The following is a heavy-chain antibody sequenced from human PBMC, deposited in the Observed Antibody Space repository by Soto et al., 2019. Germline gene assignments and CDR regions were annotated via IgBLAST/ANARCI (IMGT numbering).Heavy chain of an antibody. J-gene: IGHJ6*03. V-gene: IGHV1-8*01. CDR2: MNPNSGNT. CDR1: GYTFTSYD. D-gene: IGHD5-18*01. Sequence: QVQLVQSGAEVKKPGASVKVSCKASGYTFTSYDINWVRQATGQGLEWMGWMNPNSGNTGYAQKFQGRVTMTRNTSISTAYMELSSRRSEDTAVYYGARRLQRWALYYYYYYMDVWGKGTTVTVSS. CDR3: ARRLQRWALYYYYYYMDV.